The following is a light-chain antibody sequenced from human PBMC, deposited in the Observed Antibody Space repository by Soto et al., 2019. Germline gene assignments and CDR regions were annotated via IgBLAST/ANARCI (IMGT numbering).Light chain of an antibody. CDR2: AAS. CDR1: QSISSY. J-gene: IGKJ5*01. CDR3: QQSYTTPIT. V-gene: IGKV1-39*01. Sequence: DIQMTQSPSSLSASVGDRVTITCRASQSISSYLNWYQQKPGKAPKLLIYAASSLQSGVPSRFSGSGSGTDFTLTINSLQPEDFATYLCQQSYTTPITFGQGTRLEIK.